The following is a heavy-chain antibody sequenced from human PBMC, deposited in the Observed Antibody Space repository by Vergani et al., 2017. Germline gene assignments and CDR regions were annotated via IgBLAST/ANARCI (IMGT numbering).Heavy chain of an antibody. CDR3: AKGGRRGYTAHDLDS. CDR1: GFTFRDYY. J-gene: IGHJ4*02. Sequence: VQLLQSGGGVIQPGGSVRLSCAASGFTFRDYYMSWIRQAPGKGLECISYISGSGSSIYYADSVKGRFTISRDNAKNSLNLQMNSLRAEDTAVYYCAKGGRRGYTAHDLDSWGQGTLVTVSS. V-gene: IGHV3-11*04. CDR2: ISGSGSSI. D-gene: IGHD5-12*01.